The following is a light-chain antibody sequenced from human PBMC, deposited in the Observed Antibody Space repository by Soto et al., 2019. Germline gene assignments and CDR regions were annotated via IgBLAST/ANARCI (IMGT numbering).Light chain of an antibody. CDR2: GAS. Sequence: HPPGTLHLCPGERGTLPWRASKHVDTNYLAWYQQKPGQAPRILIFGASGRATGIPDRFSGSGSGTEFSLTISRLEPEDFAVYYCQQYGSLSWTFGQGTKVDIK. J-gene: IGKJ1*01. CDR3: QQYGSLSWT. CDR1: KHVDTNY. V-gene: IGKV3-20*01.